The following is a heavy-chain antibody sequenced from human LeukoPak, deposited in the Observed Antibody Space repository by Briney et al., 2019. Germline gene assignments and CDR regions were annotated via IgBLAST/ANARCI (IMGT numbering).Heavy chain of an antibody. CDR1: GHSIRSYY. V-gene: IGHV4-59*08. Sequence: SQTLSLTRTVPGHSIRSYYCSCIRQPPGKGLEWIAYIYYSGSNTYHPPLKSRVTISVDPSKHQFSLKLSSVTAADTAVYYCARHPGHGLYHYDSRPFHYWGQGTLVTVSS. J-gene: IGHJ4*02. CDR2: IYYSGSN. D-gene: IGHD3-22*01. CDR3: ARHPGHGLYHYDSRPFHY.